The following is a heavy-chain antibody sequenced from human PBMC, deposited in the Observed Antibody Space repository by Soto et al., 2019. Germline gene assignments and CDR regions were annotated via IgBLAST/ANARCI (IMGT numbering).Heavy chain of an antibody. J-gene: IGHJ6*03. CDR3: ARDHHRGTYYYYYYMDV. Sequence: ASVKVSCKASGYTFTSYYMHWVRQAPGQGLEWMGIINPSGGSTSYAQKFQGRVTMTRDTSTSTVYMELSSLRSEDTAVYYCARDHHRGTYYYYYYMDVWGKGTTVTVSS. V-gene: IGHV1-46*03. CDR1: GYTFTSYY. D-gene: IGHD3-10*01. CDR2: INPSGGST.